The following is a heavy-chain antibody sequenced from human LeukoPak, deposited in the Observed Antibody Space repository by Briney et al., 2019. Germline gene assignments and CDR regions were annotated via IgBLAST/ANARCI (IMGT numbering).Heavy chain of an antibody. V-gene: IGHV3-53*01. CDR2: IYSGGNA. CDR3: ARNCLLGYWYFDL. Sequence: GGSLRLSRTLARFTVSSNYMSWVRQAPGKGLEGVSVIYSGGNAYYADPVSGRFTISRDNSKNTVYLQMNFLRAEHTPLYYCARNCLLGYWYFDLWRGGTLLSVCS. D-gene: IGHD1-26*01. J-gene: IGHJ2*01. CDR1: RFTVSSNY.